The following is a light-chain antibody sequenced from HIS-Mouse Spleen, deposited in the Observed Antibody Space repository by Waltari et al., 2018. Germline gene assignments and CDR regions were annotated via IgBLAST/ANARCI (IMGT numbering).Light chain of an antibody. CDR3: AAWDDSLSGPWV. CDR1: ISNIGSNY. V-gene: IGLV1-47*01. CDR2: RNN. Sequence: QSVLTQPPSASGTPGQRVTIPCSGSISNIGSNYVYWYQQLPGTAPKLLIYRNNQRPSGVPDRFSGSKSGTSASLAISGLRSEDEADYYCAAWDDSLSGPWVFGGGTKLTVL. J-gene: IGLJ3*02.